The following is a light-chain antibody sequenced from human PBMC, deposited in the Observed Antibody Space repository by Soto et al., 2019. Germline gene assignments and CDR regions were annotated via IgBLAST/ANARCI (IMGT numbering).Light chain of an antibody. CDR3: QQYNSYL. Sequence: DIQMPQSPSTLSASVGDRVTITCRASQSISSWLAWYQQKPGKAPKLLIYKASSLESGVPSRFSGSGSGTEFTLTISSLQPDDFATYYCQQYNSYLFGGGTKV. CDR2: KAS. J-gene: IGKJ4*01. CDR1: QSISSW. V-gene: IGKV1-5*03.